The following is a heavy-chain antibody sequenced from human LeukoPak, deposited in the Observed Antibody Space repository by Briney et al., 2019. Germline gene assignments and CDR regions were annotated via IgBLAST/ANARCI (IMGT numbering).Heavy chain of an antibody. Sequence: ASVKVSCKASGYTFTGYYMHWVRQAPGQGLEWMGWINPNSGGTNYAQKFQGRVTMTRDTSISTAYMELSRLRSEDTAVYYCARSTYYYGSGKRFDPWGQGTLVTVSS. CDR2: INPNSGGT. CDR1: GYTFTGYY. CDR3: ARSTYYYGSGKRFDP. V-gene: IGHV1-2*02. J-gene: IGHJ5*02. D-gene: IGHD3-10*01.